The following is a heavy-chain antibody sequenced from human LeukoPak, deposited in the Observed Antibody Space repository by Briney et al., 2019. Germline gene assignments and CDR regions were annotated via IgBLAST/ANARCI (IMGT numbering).Heavy chain of an antibody. CDR1: GYTFTSYD. CDR2: MNPNSGNT. Sequence: ASVKVSCKASGYTFTSYDINWVRQATGQGLEWMGWMNPNSGNTGYSHKFQGRVTMTRNTSISTAYMELSSLRSEDTAVYYCERFTQRSWLQTLRYYYGMDVWGQGTTVTVSS. D-gene: IGHD5-24*01. CDR3: ERFTQRSWLQTLRYYYGMDV. J-gene: IGHJ6*02. V-gene: IGHV1-8*01.